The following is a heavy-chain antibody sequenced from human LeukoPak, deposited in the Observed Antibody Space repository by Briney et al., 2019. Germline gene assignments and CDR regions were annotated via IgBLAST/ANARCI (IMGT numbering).Heavy chain of an antibody. D-gene: IGHD1-26*01. Sequence: GGSLRLSCAASGFTFSTYWMHWVRQAPGKGLVWVSRLSPDGSSSIYADSVKGRFPVSRDNAKNTLYLQMNSLRAEDTAVYYCTRSPSLGGRYWGFDYWGQGALVTVSS. CDR1: GFTFSTYW. CDR2: LSPDGSSS. V-gene: IGHV3-74*01. CDR3: TRSPSLGGRYWGFDY. J-gene: IGHJ4*02.